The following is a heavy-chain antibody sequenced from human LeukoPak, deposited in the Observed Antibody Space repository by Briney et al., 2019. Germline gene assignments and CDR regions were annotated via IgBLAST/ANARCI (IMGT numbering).Heavy chain of an antibody. CDR3: AKETKTRGGPIDY. V-gene: IGHV3-23*01. J-gene: IGHJ4*02. Sequence: PGGGLRLSFAAPGFSFSSYAISWVRQAPGKGVGGGSAISASGGSTYYADSVKGRFTISRDNSKNTLFLQMNSLRVEDTAVYYCAKETKTRGGPIDYWGQGTLVTVSS. CDR1: GFSFSSYA. CDR2: ISASGGST. D-gene: IGHD2-2*01.